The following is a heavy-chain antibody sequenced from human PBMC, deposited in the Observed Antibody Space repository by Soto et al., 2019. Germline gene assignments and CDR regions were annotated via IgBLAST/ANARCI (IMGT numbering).Heavy chain of an antibody. J-gene: IGHJ6*02. D-gene: IGHD2-15*01. CDR3: TRAVGGVEGHYYYYYGMDV. CDR2: IRSKAYGGTT. V-gene: IGHV3-49*04. Sequence: HPGGSLRLSCTASGFTFGDYAMSWVRQAPGKGLEWVGFIRSKAYGGTTEYAASVKGRFTISRDDSKSIAYLQMNSLKTEDTAVYYRTRAVGGVEGHYYYYYGMDVWGQGTTVTVSS. CDR1: GFTFGDYA.